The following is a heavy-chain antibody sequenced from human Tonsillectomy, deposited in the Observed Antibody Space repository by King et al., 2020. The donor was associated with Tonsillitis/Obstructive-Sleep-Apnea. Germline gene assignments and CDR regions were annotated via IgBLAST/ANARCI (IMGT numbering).Heavy chain of an antibody. CDR2: ISYDGSDK. D-gene: IGHD3-9*01. Sequence: VQLVESGGGVVQPGRSLRLSCEASGFTFRSYAMHWVRQAPGKGLAWVAVISYDGSDKYYADSVKGRFTIFRDNSKNTLYLQMNSLRPEDTAVYYCANFAPFDPWGQGTLVTVSS. CDR1: GFTFRSYA. V-gene: IGHV3-30*01. CDR3: ANFAPFDP. J-gene: IGHJ5*02.